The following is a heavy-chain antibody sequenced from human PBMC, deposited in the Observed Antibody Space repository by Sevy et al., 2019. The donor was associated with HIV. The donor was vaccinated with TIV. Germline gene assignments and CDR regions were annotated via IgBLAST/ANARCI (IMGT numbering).Heavy chain of an antibody. CDR3: AGENARGRGYS. J-gene: IGHJ4*02. CDR2: IYYNDHI. Sequence: SETLSLTCTVSGGSITSLYWNWIRQPPGKGLEWIANIYYNDHINYNPYLKSRVTFSLNTSKNQYSLRLSSVTAADTAMYYWAGENARGRGYSWGQGTLVTVSS. CDR1: GGSITSLY. D-gene: IGHD3-10*01. V-gene: IGHV4-59*11.